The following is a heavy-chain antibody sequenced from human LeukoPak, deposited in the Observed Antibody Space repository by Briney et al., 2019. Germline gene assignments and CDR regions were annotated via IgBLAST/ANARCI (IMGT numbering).Heavy chain of an antibody. V-gene: IGHV4-38-2*02. CDR3: ARVAVWGEDFDY. CDR1: GYSISSGYY. Sequence: PSETLSLTCTVSGYSISSGYYWGWIRQPPGKGLEWIGSIYHSGSTYYNPSLKSGVTISVDTSKHHFSLKLSSVTAADTAVYYCARVAVWGEDFDYWGQGTLVTVSS. D-gene: IGHD3-16*01. J-gene: IGHJ4*02. CDR2: IYHSGST.